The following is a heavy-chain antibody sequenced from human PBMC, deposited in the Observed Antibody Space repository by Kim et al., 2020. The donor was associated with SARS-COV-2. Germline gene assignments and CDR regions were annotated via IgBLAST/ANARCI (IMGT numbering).Heavy chain of an antibody. CDR3: ARDRTHSSGWSRNNYYGMDV. CDR2: INPSGGST. CDR1: GYTFTSYY. D-gene: IGHD6-19*01. Sequence: ASVKVSCKASGYTFTSYYMHWVRQAPGQGLEWMGIINPSGGSTSYAQKFQGRVTMTRDTSTSTVYMELSSLRSEDTAVYYCARDRTHSSGWSRNNYYGMDVWGQGTTVTVSS. V-gene: IGHV1-46*01. J-gene: IGHJ6*02.